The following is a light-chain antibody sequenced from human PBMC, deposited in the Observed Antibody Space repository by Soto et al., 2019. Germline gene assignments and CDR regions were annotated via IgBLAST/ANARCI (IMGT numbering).Light chain of an antibody. Sequence: EMVLTQSPGTLSLSPGERATLSCRASQSVSSSYLAWYQQKPGQAPRLLIYGASSMATGIPDRFSGSVSGTGFTLTINRLEPEDFAVYYCQQYGSSPPWTFGQGTMVEIK. CDR1: QSVSSSY. CDR2: GAS. CDR3: QQYGSSPPWT. J-gene: IGKJ1*01. V-gene: IGKV3-20*01.